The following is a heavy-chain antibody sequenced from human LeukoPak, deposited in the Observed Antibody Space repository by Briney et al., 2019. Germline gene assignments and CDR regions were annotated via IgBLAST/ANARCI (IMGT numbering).Heavy chain of an antibody. Sequence: GGSLRLSCAASGFTFDDYAMHWVRQAPGKGLEWVLGISWNSGSIGYADSVKGRFTISRDNAKNSLYLQMNSLRAEDTALYYCAKDKTPGYSSSWTPLDYWGQGTLVTVSS. V-gene: IGHV3-9*01. CDR1: GFTFDDYA. D-gene: IGHD6-13*01. J-gene: IGHJ4*02. CDR2: ISWNSGSI. CDR3: AKDKTPGYSSSWTPLDY.